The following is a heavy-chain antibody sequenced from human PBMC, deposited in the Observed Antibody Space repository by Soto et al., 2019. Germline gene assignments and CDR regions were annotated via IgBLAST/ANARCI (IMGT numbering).Heavy chain of an antibody. Sequence: SQTLSLTCAISGDSVPTTDLIWDGTGLYPSRGLEWLGRTYCRSRWQTDYAISVKSRISINPDTSNNQVSLQLNSVTPDDTAVYYCARLIGNSWLDSWGQGTLVTVSS. D-gene: IGHD3-16*01. CDR2: TYCRSRWQT. V-gene: IGHV6-1*01. J-gene: IGHJ5*01. CDR1: GDSVPTTDLI. CDR3: ARLIGNSWLDS.